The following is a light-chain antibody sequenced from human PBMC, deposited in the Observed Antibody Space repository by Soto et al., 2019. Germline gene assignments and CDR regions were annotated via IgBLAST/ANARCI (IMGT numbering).Light chain of an antibody. CDR1: QSISSW. J-gene: IGKJ1*01. CDR2: KAS. Sequence: DIQMTQSPSTLSASVGDRVTITCRASQSISSWLAWYQQKPGKAPKLLSYKASSLESGVPSRFSGSGSGTEFTLTISSLQPDDFATYYCQQYNSYPPWTVGQGTKVEIK. V-gene: IGKV1-5*03. CDR3: QQYNSYPPWT.